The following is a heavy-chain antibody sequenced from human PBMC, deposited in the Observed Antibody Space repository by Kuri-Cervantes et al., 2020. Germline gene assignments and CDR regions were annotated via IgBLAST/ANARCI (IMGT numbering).Heavy chain of an antibody. V-gene: IGHV4-34*01. Sequence: GSLRLSCAVYGGTFDGYYWTWVRQPPGKGLEWIGEVNHGGNTIYKPSLKSRVTISLDTSKNQFSLKLSSVTAADTAVYYCARHYYNFWSGERWFDPWGQGTLVTVSS. CDR1: GGTFDGYY. D-gene: IGHD3-3*01. CDR3: ARHYYNFWSGERWFDP. CDR2: VNHGGNT. J-gene: IGHJ5*02.